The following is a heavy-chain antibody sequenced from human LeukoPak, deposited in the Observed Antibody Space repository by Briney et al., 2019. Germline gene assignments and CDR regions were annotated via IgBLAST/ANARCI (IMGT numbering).Heavy chain of an antibody. D-gene: IGHD2/OR15-2a*01. V-gene: IGHV3-23*01. CDR3: ARDSTSNYD. CDR2: ISGSGAGT. Sequence: GGSLRLSCAASGFTFSHYAMNWVRQAPGKGLEWVSAISGSGAGTYYADSVKGRFTISRDNSKNTLYLQINSLRAEDTAAYYCARDSTSNYDWGQGTLVTVSS. J-gene: IGHJ4*02. CDR1: GFTFSHYA.